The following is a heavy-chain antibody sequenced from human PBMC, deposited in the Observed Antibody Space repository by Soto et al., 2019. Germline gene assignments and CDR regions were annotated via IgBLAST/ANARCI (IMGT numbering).Heavy chain of an antibody. V-gene: IGHV3-30*18. D-gene: IGHD6-19*01. J-gene: IGHJ4*02. Sequence: GGSLRLSCAASGLTFSSYGMHWVRQAPGKGLEWVAVISYDGSNKYYADSVKGRFTISRDNSKNTLYLQMNSLRAEDTAVYYCAKAPTIAVAGPVDYWGQGTLVTVSS. CDR3: AKAPTIAVAGPVDY. CDR1: GLTFSSYG. CDR2: ISYDGSNK.